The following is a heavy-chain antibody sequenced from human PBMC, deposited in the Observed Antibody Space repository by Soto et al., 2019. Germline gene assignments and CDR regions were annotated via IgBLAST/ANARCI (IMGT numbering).Heavy chain of an antibody. CDR2: IYYSGST. CDR3: ARDGAVWAFDI. J-gene: IGHJ3*02. Sequence: QVQLQESDPGLVKPLETLSLTCTVSGGSVSSGSYYWSWIRQPPGKGLEWIGYIYYSGSTNYNPSLKSRVTISVDTSKNQFSLKLSSVTAADTAVYYCARDGAVWAFDIWGQGTMVTVSS. CDR1: GGSVSSGSYY. V-gene: IGHV4-61*01. D-gene: IGHD3-16*01.